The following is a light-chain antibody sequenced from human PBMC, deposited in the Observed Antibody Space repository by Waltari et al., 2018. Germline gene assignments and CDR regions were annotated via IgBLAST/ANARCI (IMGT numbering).Light chain of an antibody. CDR3: SSYTSSSTLV. V-gene: IGLV2-14*01. Sequence: QSALTQPASVSGSPGQSITLSCTGTSSDVGGYNSVSWYQQHPGKAPKLMIYDVSKRPSGVSNRFSGSKSGNTASLTISGLQAEDEADYYCSSYTSSSTLVFGGGTKLTVL. J-gene: IGLJ2*01. CDR2: DVS. CDR1: SSDVGGYNS.